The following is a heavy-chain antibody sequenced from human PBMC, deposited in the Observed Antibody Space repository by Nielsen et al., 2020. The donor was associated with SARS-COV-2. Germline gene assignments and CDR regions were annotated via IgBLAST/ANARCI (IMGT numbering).Heavy chain of an antibody. J-gene: IGHJ6*02. D-gene: IGHD6-13*01. V-gene: IGHV3-33*01. CDR3: ARDKFYSSSWYGDNYYYGMDV. CDR2: IWYDGSNK. CDR1: GFTFSSYG. Sequence: EGSLRLSCAASGFTFSSYGMHWVRQAPGKGLEWVAVIWYDGSNKYYADSVKGRFTISRDNSKNTLYLQMNSLRAEDTAVYYCARDKFYSSSWYGDNYYYGMDVWGQGTTVTVSS.